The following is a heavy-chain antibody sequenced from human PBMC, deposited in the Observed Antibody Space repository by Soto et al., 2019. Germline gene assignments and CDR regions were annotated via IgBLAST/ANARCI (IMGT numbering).Heavy chain of an antibody. V-gene: IGHV4-39*01. CDR3: VSQRTTVITQDYFDY. D-gene: IGHD4-4*01. J-gene: IGHJ4*02. Sequence: PSETLSLTCTVSGGSVTNSSYYWGWIRQSPGKGLEWIGSVYYRGRSYSKSSVKSRVTISVDTSKNQFSLNLNSVTASDTAVYFCVSQRTTVITQDYFDYWGPGDLVTVSS. CDR2: VYYRGRS. CDR1: GGSVTNSSYY.